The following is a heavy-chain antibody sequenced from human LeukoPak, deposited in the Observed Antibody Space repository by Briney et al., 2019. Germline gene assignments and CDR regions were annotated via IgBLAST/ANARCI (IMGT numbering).Heavy chain of an antibody. D-gene: IGHD2-15*01. Sequence: SVKVSCKASAGTFSSYAISWVRQAPGQGLEWMGGIIPIFGTANYAQKFLGRVTLTADASTRTTYMELGSLRSEDTAVYYCASRRQVRLLGCCSGWNGYSNYYYYYYIDFWAKGTAVSVSS. CDR3: ASRRQVRLLGCCSGWNGYSNYYYYYYIDF. CDR1: AGTFSSYA. CDR2: IIPIFGTA. J-gene: IGHJ6*03. V-gene: IGHV1-69*01.